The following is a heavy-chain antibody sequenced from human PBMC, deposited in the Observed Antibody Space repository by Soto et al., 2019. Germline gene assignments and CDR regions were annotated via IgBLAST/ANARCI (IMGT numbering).Heavy chain of an antibody. CDR2: IKQDGSEK. D-gene: IGHD3-9*01. CDR1: GFTFSSYW. J-gene: IGHJ5*02. CDR3: ARALKLRYFDWLFGSRSWFDP. Sequence: EVQLVESGGGLVQPGGSLRLSCAASGFTFSSYWMSWVRQAPGKGLEWVANIKQDGSEKYYVDSVKGRFTISRDNAKNSLYLQINSLRAEDTAVYYCARALKLRYFDWLFGSRSWFDPWGQGTLVTVSS. V-gene: IGHV3-7*01.